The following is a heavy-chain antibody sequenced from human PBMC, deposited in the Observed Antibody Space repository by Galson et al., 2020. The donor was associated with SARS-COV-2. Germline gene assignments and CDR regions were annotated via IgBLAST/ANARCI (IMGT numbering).Heavy chain of an antibody. D-gene: IGHD3-9*01. V-gene: IGHV5-51*01. CDR3: ARRVDSSTGFYGMNWFDP. CDR1: GYNFNDYW. J-gene: IGHJ5*02. CDR2: IFPGDSDT. Sequence: GESLKISCKVSGYNFNDYWIGWVRLMPGKGLEWMGIIFPGDSDTIYSPSFEGQVTISVDTSISTAYLQWSSLKASDTAIYYCARRVDSSTGFYGMNWFDPWGQGTRVSVSS.